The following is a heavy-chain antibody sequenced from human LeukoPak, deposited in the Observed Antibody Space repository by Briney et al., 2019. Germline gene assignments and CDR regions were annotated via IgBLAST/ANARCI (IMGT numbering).Heavy chain of an antibody. V-gene: IGHV3-15*01. CDR1: GFIFSNAW. CDR3: TTPQLWLRGALGY. Sequence: GGSLRHSCVGSGFIFSNAWMSWVRQAPGKGLEWVGRIKTETDGGTVDYAAPVKGRFTISRDDSKDTLYLEMNSLKTEDTAVYYCTTPQLWLRGALGYWGQGILVTVTS. CDR2: IKTETDGGTV. D-gene: IGHD5-18*01. J-gene: IGHJ4*02.